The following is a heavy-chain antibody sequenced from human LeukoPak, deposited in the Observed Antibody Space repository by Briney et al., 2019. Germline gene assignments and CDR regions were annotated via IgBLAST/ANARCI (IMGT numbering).Heavy chain of an antibody. CDR1: GGSFSSYA. Sequence: SVKVSCKASGGSFSSYAISWVRQAPGQGLEWMGGIIPIFGTANYAQKFQGRVTITADESTSTAYMELSSLRSEDTAVYYCARGLDSSDAFDIWGQGTMVTVSS. J-gene: IGHJ3*02. V-gene: IGHV1-69*13. CDR3: ARGLDSSDAFDI. D-gene: IGHD2-15*01. CDR2: IIPIFGTA.